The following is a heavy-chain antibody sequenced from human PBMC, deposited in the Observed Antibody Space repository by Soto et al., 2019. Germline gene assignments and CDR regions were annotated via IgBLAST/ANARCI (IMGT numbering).Heavy chain of an antibody. CDR1: GFTFSSYG. V-gene: IGHV3-30*18. J-gene: IGHJ4*02. CDR3: AKDHAGAGLDY. Sequence: QVQLVESGGGVVQPGRSLRLSCAASGFTFSSYGMHWVRQAPGKGLEWVAVISYDGSNKYYADSVKGRFTISRDNSKNTLYLQMNSLRAEDTAVYYCAKDHAGAGLDYWGQGTLVTVSS. CDR2: ISYDGSNK.